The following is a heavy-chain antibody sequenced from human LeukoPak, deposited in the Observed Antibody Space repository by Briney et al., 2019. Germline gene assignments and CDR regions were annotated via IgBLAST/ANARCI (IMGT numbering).Heavy chain of an antibody. V-gene: IGHV3-7*01. Sequence: GGSLRLSCAASGFTFSTSWMAWVRQAPGKGLDWLGNINPDGSTINYVDSVKGRFTFSRDNAKNSLYLQMNSLRAEDTAVFYCARDSGYNAFDLWGQGTMVTVSS. D-gene: IGHD5-12*01. CDR1: GFTFSTSW. CDR2: INPDGSTI. J-gene: IGHJ3*01. CDR3: ARDSGYNAFDL.